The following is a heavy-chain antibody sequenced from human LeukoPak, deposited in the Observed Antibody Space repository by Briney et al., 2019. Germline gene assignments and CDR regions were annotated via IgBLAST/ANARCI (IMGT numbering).Heavy chain of an antibody. CDR2: IYYSGST. V-gene: IGHV4-59*01. J-gene: IGHJ5*02. D-gene: IGHD2-2*01. Sequence: PSETLSLTCTVSGGSISSYYWSWTRQPPGKGLEWIGYIYYSGSTNYNPSLKSRVTISVDTSKNQFSLKLSSVTAADTAVYYCARDLGYCSSTSCYLNWFDPWGQGTLVTVSS. CDR1: GGSISSYY. CDR3: ARDLGYCSSTSCYLNWFDP.